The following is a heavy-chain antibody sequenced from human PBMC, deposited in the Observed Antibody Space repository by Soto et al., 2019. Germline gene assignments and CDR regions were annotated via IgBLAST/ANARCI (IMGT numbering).Heavy chain of an antibody. J-gene: IGHJ6*02. V-gene: IGHV1-18*04. CDR1: GYTFTSYG. Sequence: QVQLVQSGAEVKKPGASVKVSCKASGYTFTSYGISWVRQAPGQGLEWMGWISAYNGNTNYAQKLQGRVTMTTDTSTSKAYMELRSLRSDDTAVYYCARSVTAAAGTVVFYYGMDVWGQGTTVTVSS. D-gene: IGHD6-13*01. CDR2: ISAYNGNT. CDR3: ARSVTAAAGTVVFYYGMDV.